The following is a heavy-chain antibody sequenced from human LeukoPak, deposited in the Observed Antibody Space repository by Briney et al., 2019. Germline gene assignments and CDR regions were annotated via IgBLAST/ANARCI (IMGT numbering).Heavy chain of an antibody. V-gene: IGHV1-18*01. CDR1: GYTFTHYG. CDR3: ARGIRSPLFDY. Sequence: ASVTVSFKASGYTFTHYGITWVRQAPGQGLAWMGWINTYNGDTKCAQKLQGRVTMTTDTSTSTAFMELRSLRSDDSAVYYCARGIRSPLFDYWGLGTLVTVSP. CDR2: INTYNGDT. D-gene: IGHD3-16*01. J-gene: IGHJ4*02.